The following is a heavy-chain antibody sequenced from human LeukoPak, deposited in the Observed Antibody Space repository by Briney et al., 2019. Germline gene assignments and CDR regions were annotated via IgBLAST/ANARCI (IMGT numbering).Heavy chain of an antibody. V-gene: IGHV1-2*02. CDR3: AGDMVRGVILRRVLEY. CDR1: GYTVTGYH. J-gene: IGHJ4*02. Sequence: ASVKLSCKASGYTVTGYHMHWGRQAPGQGLEWMGWINPNSGGTNYAQKFQGRVTMTRDTSINTAYMELSRLRSDDTAVYYCAGDMVRGVILRRVLEYWGQGTLVTVSS. D-gene: IGHD3-10*01. CDR2: INPNSGGT.